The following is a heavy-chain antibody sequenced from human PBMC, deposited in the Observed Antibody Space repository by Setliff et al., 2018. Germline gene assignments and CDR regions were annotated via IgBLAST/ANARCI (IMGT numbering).Heavy chain of an antibody. CDR3: ISLWLGYYGLDV. CDR2: IKRESDGGTT. D-gene: IGHD5-18*01. CDR1: GFTFSSYA. Sequence: PGGSLRLSCAASGFTFSSYAMSWVRQAPGKGLEWVGRIKRESDGGTTDYAAPVKGRFTISRDDSKNTLYLQMNSLKTEDTAVYYCISLWLGYYGLDVWGQGTTVTVSS. J-gene: IGHJ6*02. V-gene: IGHV3-15*01.